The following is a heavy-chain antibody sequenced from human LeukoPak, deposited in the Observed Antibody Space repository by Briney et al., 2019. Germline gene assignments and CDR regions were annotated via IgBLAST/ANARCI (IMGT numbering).Heavy chain of an antibody. Sequence: PGGSLRLSCTASGFTFSTYGMHWVRQAPGKGLEWVTLISYDGSTKYYSDSVKGRFTLSRDNSKNTLYLQMNSLRAEDTAVYYCAKDRAAAGTSALDYWGQGTLVTVSS. CDR1: GFTFSTYG. J-gene: IGHJ4*02. D-gene: IGHD6-13*01. CDR3: AKDRAAAGTSALDY. V-gene: IGHV3-30*18. CDR2: ISYDGSTK.